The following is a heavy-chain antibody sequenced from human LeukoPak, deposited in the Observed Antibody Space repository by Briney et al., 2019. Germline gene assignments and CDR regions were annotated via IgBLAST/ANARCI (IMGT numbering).Heavy chain of an antibody. V-gene: IGHV3-53*01. D-gene: IGHD3-10*01. J-gene: IGHJ6*03. CDR1: GFTFSDAW. Sequence: GGSLRLSCAASGFTFSDAWMTWVRQAPGKGLEWVSVIYKSAITYYADTVRGRFTISRDNSKNTLYLQMNSLRAEDTAVYYCARSLRVRGVPDYMDVWGKGTTVTISS. CDR2: IYKSAIT. CDR3: ARSLRVRGVPDYMDV.